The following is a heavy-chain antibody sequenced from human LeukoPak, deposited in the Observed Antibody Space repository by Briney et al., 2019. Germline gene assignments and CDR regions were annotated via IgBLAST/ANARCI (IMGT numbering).Heavy chain of an antibody. CDR1: GFTFSSYA. CDR3: ARRSGWDEDYNWFDP. D-gene: IGHD6-19*01. V-gene: IGHV3-23*01. Sequence: GGSLRLSCAASGFTFSSYAMSWVRQAPGKGLEWVSAISGSGGSTYYADSVKGRFTISRDNSKNTLYLQMNSLRAEDTAVYYCARRSGWDEDYNWFDPWGQGTLVTVSS. CDR2: ISGSGGST. J-gene: IGHJ5*02.